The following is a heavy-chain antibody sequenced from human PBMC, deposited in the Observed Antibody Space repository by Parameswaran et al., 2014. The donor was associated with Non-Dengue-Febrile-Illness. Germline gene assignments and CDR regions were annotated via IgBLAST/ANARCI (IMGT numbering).Heavy chain of an antibody. V-gene: IGHV1-69*02. CDR2: IIPILGIA. D-gene: IGHD2-8*01. CDR3: ARGGLGYCTNGVCPADY. J-gene: IGHJ4*02. Sequence: WVRQAPGQGLEWMGRIIPILGIANYAQKFQGRVTITADKSTSTAYMGLSSLRSEDTAVYYCARGGLGYCTNGVCPADYWGQGTLVTVSS.